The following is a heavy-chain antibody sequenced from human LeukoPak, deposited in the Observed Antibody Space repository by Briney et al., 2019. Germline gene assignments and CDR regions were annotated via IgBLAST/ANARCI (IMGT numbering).Heavy chain of an antibody. V-gene: IGHV4-59*01. D-gene: IGHD6-19*01. CDR1: GGSISGYY. Sequence: SETLSLTCTVSGGSISGYYWSWVRQPPGKELEWIGYINYSGSTNNNPSLKSRVTISVDTSKNQVSLKLSSVTAADTAVYYCAREGPNHSSGSMSYWGQGTLVTVSS. CDR2: INYSGST. J-gene: IGHJ4*02. CDR3: AREGPNHSSGSMSY.